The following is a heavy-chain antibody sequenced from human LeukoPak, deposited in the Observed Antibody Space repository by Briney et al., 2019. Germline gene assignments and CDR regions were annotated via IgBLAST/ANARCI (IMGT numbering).Heavy chain of an antibody. CDR3: AKYAPSYTAMLTRSSHPFDY. V-gene: IGHV3-23*01. D-gene: IGHD5-18*01. CDR2: ISGSGGGT. J-gene: IGHJ4*02. CDR1: GFTFNTYG. Sequence: GGSLRLSCAASGFTFNTYGMSWVRQAPGKGLEWVSLISGSGGGTYYADSVKGRFTISRDNSKNTLYLQMNSLRAEDTAVYYCAKYAPSYTAMLTRSSHPFDYWGQGTLVTVSS.